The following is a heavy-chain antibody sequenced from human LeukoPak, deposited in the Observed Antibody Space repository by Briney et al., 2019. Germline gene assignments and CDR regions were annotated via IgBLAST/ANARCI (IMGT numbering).Heavy chain of an antibody. CDR1: GGSFSGYY. J-gene: IGHJ4*02. V-gene: IGHV4-34*01. CDR2: INHSGST. D-gene: IGHD5/OR15-5a*01. CDR3: ARDRAWSTIETLQLDY. Sequence: PSETLSLTCAVYGGSFSGYYWSWIRQPPGKGLEWIGEINHSGSTNYNPSLKSRVTISVDTSKNQFSLKLSSVTAADTAVYYCARDRAWSTIETLQLDYWGQGTLVTVSS.